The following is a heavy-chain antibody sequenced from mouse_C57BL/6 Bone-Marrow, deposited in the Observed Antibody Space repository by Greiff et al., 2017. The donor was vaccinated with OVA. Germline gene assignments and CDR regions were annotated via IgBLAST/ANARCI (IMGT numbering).Heavy chain of an antibody. CDR3: TTDDGSFAY. V-gene: IGHV14-4*01. Sequence: VQLKQSGAELVRPGASVKLSCTASGFNIKDDYMHWVKQRPEQGLEWIGWIDPENGDTEYASKFQGKATITADTSSNTAYLQLSSLTSEDTAVYYCTTDDGSFAYWGQGTLVTVSA. D-gene: IGHD2-3*01. CDR1: GFNIKDDY. J-gene: IGHJ3*01. CDR2: IDPENGDT.